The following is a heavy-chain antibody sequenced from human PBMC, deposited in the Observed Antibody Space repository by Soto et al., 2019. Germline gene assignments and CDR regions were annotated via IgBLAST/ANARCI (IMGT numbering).Heavy chain of an antibody. CDR1: GFTFSSYA. CDR2: IPYDGRNN. CDR3: ERADV. Sequence: QVQLVESGGGVVQPGRSLRLSCAASGFTFSSYAMHWVRQAPGKGLEWVAVIPYDGRNNYYAKSVKARFTISRDNAKNALYLHMNSRRVEDTAVYYCERADVGGQGTTVTVSS. V-gene: IGHV3-30-3*01. J-gene: IGHJ6*02.